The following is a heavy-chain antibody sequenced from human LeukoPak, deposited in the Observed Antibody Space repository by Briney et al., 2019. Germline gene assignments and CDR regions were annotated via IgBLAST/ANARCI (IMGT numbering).Heavy chain of an antibody. V-gene: IGHV3-23*01. J-gene: IGHJ4*02. Sequence: GGSLRLSCAASGFTFSSYAMSWVRQAPGKGLEWVSAISGSGGSTYCADSVKGRFTISRDNPKNTLYLQMNSLRAEDTAVYYCAKDPRIPYYDSSGYYDYWGQGTLVTVSS. D-gene: IGHD3-22*01. CDR2: ISGSGGST. CDR3: AKDPRIPYYDSSGYYDY. CDR1: GFTFSSYA.